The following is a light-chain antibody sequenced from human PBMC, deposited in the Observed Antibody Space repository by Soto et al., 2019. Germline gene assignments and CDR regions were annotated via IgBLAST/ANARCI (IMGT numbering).Light chain of an antibody. CDR2: DVS. CDR1: SSDVGGYNY. J-gene: IGLJ1*01. V-gene: IGLV2-14*01. CDR3: SSYTSSSTYYV. Sequence: SALTQPASVSGSPGQSITISCTGTSSDVGGYNYVSWYQQHPGKAPKLMIYDVSNRPSGVSNRFSGSKSGNTASLTISGLQAEAEADYYCSSYTSSSTYYVFGTGTKLTVL.